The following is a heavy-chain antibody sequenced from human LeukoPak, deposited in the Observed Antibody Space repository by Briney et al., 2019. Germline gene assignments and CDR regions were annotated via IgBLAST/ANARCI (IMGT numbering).Heavy chain of an antibody. V-gene: IGHV3-30*03. Sequence: PGGSLRLSCAASGFTFSSYGMSWVRQAPGKGLEWVAVISYDGSNKYYADSVKGRFTISRDNSKNTLYLQMNSLRAEDTAVYYCAREPFSAPNPYYDSSGYYSDSGYFDYWGQGTLVTVSS. J-gene: IGHJ4*02. D-gene: IGHD3-22*01. CDR3: AREPFSAPNPYYDSSGYYSDSGYFDY. CDR1: GFTFSSYG. CDR2: ISYDGSNK.